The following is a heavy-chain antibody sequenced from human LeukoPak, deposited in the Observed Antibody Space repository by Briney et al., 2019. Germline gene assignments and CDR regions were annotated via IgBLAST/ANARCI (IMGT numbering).Heavy chain of an antibody. V-gene: IGHV4-59*08. D-gene: IGHD2-2*01. J-gene: IGHJ3*02. CDR1: GGSISSYY. CDR3: ARRVGYCSSTSCYLDDAFDI. Sequence: SETLSLTCTVSGGSISSYYWSWIRQPPGKGLEWIGYIFYNGSTNYKPSLKSRVTISVDTSKNQFSLKLSSVTAADTAVYCCARRVGYCSSTSCYLDDAFDIWGQGTMVTVSS. CDR2: IFYNGST.